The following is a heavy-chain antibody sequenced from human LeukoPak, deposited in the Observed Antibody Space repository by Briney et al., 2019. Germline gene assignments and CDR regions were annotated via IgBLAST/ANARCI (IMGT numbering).Heavy chain of an antibody. CDR3: ATTVGAIAGMDY. D-gene: IGHD1-26*01. J-gene: IGHJ4*02. V-gene: IGHV3-15*01. CDR2: IKSRTDGGTT. Sequence: PGGSLRLSCAAPGFSFTNAWVTWVRQAPGKGLEWVGHIKSRTDGGTTHYAAPVKGRFTISRDDSRNMVYLQMNSLKTEDTAVYYCATTVGAIAGMDYWGQGALVTVFS. CDR1: GFSFTNAW.